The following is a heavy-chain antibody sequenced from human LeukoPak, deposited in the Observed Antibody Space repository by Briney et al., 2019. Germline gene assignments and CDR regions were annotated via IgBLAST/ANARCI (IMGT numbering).Heavy chain of an antibody. J-gene: IGHJ6*02. D-gene: IGHD2/OR15-2a*01. CDR3: ARQNLPTLYYYGMDV. Sequence: GASVKVSCKASGYTFTSYGISWVRQAPGHGLEWMGWISAYNGNTNYAQKLQGRVTMTTDTSTSTAYMELRSLRSDDTAVYYCARQNLPTLYYYGMDVWGQGTTVTVSS. V-gene: IGHV1-18*01. CDR2: ISAYNGNT. CDR1: GYTFTSYG.